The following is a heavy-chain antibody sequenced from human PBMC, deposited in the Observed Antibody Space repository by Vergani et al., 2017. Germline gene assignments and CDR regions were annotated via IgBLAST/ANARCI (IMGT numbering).Heavy chain of an antibody. Sequence: QVQLVESGGGVVQPGRSLRLSCAASGFTFSSYGMHWVRQAPGKGREWVAVISYDGSNKYYADSVKGRFTISRDNSKNTLYLQMNSLRAEDTAVYYCAKDGVLRYFDWLFHFDYWGQGTLVTVSS. J-gene: IGHJ4*02. D-gene: IGHD3-9*01. CDR2: ISYDGSNK. CDR3: AKDGVLRYFDWLFHFDY. V-gene: IGHV3-30*18. CDR1: GFTFSSYG.